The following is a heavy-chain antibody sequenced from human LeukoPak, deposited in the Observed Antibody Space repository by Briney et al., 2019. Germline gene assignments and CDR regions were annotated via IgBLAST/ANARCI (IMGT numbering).Heavy chain of an antibody. D-gene: IGHD3-9*01. V-gene: IGHV4-4*07. CDR3: ASSYYDILTGYPDRISYYYMDV. J-gene: IGHJ6*03. CDR1: GGSISSYY. CDR2: IYTSGST. Sequence: SETLSLTCTVSGGSISSYYWSWIRQPAGKGLEWIGRIYTSGSTNYNPSLKGRVTMSVDTSKNQFSLKLSSVTAADTAVYYCASSYYDILTGYPDRISYYYMDVWGKGTTVTISS.